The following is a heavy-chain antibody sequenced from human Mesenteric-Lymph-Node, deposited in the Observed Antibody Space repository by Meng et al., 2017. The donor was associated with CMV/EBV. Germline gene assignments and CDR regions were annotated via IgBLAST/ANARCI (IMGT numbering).Heavy chain of an antibody. D-gene: IGHD1-14*01. J-gene: IGHJ4*02. CDR2: MNPNSGNT. V-gene: IGHV1-8*03. CDR1: GYTFTSYD. Sequence: KASGYTFTSYDINCVRQATGQGLEWMGWMNPNSGNTGYAQKFQGRVTITRNTSISTAYMELSSLRSEDTAVYYCARGVSPSSNYFDYWGQGTLVTVSS. CDR3: ARGVSPSSNYFDY.